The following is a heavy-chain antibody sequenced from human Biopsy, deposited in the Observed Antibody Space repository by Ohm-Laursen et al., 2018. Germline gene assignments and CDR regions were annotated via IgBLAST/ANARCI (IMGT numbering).Heavy chain of an antibody. CDR2: VSATGAAT. CDR1: GFTFRSYA. D-gene: IGHD3-10*01. Sequence: SLRLSCAASGFTFRSYAMAWVRRAPGRGLEWVSTVSATGAATYYADSVKGRFIISRDNSKNTLYLQMDILRADDSAIYYCARQFASGRFYFDYWGQGTRVTVSS. CDR3: ARQFASGRFYFDY. J-gene: IGHJ4*02. V-gene: IGHV3-23*01.